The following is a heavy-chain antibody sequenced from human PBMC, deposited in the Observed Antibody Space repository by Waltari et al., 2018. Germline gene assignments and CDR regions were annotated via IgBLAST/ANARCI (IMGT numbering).Heavy chain of an antibody. Sequence: EVQLVESGGGLVHPGRSLSLSCAASGFTFDDYAMHWCRHAPGKGLEWVAGINWNSDSIGYGDSVKGRFTISRDNARNSLYLQMNSLTTEDTAVYYCLKKNDEVYDRNGLVYDAFDVWGQGTMVTVST. J-gene: IGHJ3*01. CDR3: LKKNDEVYDRNGLVYDAFDV. D-gene: IGHD3-22*01. V-gene: IGHV3-9*01. CDR1: GFTFDDYA. CDR2: INWNSDSI.